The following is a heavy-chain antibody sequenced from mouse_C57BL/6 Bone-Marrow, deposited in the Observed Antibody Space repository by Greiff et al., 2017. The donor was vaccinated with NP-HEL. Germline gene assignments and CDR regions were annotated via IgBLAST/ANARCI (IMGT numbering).Heavy chain of an antibody. CDR3: ARGFGY. Sequence: QVQLKQSGPGLVQPSQSLSITCTVSGFSLTSYGVHWVRQSPGKGLEWLGVIWSGGSTDYNAAFIYRMSISKDNSKSHVFFKMNSLQADDTAIYYCARGFGYWGQGTTLTVSS. CDR1: GFSLTSYG. CDR2: IWSGGST. V-gene: IGHV2-2*01. J-gene: IGHJ2*01.